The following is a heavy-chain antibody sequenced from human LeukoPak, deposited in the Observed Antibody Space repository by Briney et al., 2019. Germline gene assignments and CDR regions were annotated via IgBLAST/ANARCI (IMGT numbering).Heavy chain of an antibody. CDR2: IRYDGSNK. Sequence: PGGSLRLSCAASGFTFSSYGMHWVRQAPGKGLEWVEVIRYDGSNKYYADSVKGRFTISRDNSKNTLHLQMNSLRAEDTAIYYCAKQAYDSPRTDFDYWGQGTLVTVSS. CDR1: GFTFSSYG. J-gene: IGHJ4*02. D-gene: IGHD3-22*01. CDR3: AKQAYDSPRTDFDY. V-gene: IGHV3-33*03.